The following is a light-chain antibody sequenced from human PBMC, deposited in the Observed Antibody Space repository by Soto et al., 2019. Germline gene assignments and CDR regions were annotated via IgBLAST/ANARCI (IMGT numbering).Light chain of an antibody. CDR2: DVT. Sequence: QSALTQPASVSGSPGQSITISCTGTSGDIGSYNRVSWYQQHPGKAPKLMIYDVTQRPSGVPNRFSASKSGNTASLTISGLQAEDEADYYCCSYAGSYTLFGGGTKLTVL. J-gene: IGLJ2*01. V-gene: IGLV2-11*01. CDR1: SGDIGSYNR. CDR3: CSYAGSYTL.